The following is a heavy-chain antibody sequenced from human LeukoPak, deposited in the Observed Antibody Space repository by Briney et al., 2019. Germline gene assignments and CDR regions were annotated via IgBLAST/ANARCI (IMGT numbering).Heavy chain of an antibody. CDR3: ARRRWTTVTMWAFDI. J-gene: IGHJ3*02. D-gene: IGHD4-17*01. CDR2: INHSGST. CDR1: GGPFSGYY. V-gene: IGHV4-34*01. Sequence: PSETLSLTCAVYGGPFSGYYWSWIRQPPGKGLEWIGEINHSGSTNYNPSLKSRVTISVDTSKNQFSLKLSSVTAADTAVYYCARRRWTTVTMWAFDIWGQGTMVTVSS.